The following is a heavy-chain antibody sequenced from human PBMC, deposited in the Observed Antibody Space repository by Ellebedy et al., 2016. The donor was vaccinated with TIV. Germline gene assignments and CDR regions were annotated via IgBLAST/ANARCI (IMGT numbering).Heavy chain of an antibody. CDR2: IKYDEIET. CDR3: ARGTVEVPSGDAFDI. V-gene: IGHV3-7*04. J-gene: IGHJ3*02. CDR1: GFTFNTFW. Sequence: GESLKISCEASGFTFNTFWMGWIRQAPGKGLEYVAHIKYDEIETYHADSVKGRFTISRDNARKSVYLQMHSLRVDDTAIYYCARGTVEVPSGDAFDIWGQGTMVTVSS. D-gene: IGHD2-2*01.